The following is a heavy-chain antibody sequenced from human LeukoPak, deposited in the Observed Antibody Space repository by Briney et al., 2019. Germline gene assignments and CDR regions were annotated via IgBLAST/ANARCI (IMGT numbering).Heavy chain of an antibody. Sequence: PSETLSLTCTVSGDSISSGHYWGWIRQPPGKGLEWIGSIYYSGSTYYNPSLKSRVTISVDTSKNQFSLKLSSVTAADTAVYYCARDQANFYPTVGWFDPWGQGTLVTVSS. CDR1: GDSISSGHY. V-gene: IGHV4-38-2*02. CDR3: ARDQANFYPTVGWFDP. D-gene: IGHD2/OR15-2a*01. J-gene: IGHJ5*02. CDR2: IYYSGST.